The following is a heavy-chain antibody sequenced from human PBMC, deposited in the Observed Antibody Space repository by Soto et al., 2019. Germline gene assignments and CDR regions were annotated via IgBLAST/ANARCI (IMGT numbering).Heavy chain of an antibody. J-gene: IGHJ4*02. Sequence: SETLSLTCTVSGGSISSGGYYWSWIRQHPGKGLEWIGYIYYSGSTYYNPSLKSRVTISVDTSKNQFSLKLSSVTAADTAVYYCARTNYGDYKQFDYWGQGTLVTVSS. CDR2: IYYSGST. CDR1: GGSISSGGYY. D-gene: IGHD4-17*01. V-gene: IGHV4-31*03. CDR3: ARTNYGDYKQFDY.